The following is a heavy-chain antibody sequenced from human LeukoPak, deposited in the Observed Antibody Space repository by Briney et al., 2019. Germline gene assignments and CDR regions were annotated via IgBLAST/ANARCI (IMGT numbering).Heavy chain of an antibody. V-gene: IGHV1-2*02. Sequence: ASVKVSCKASGYTFTGYYMHWVRQAPGQGLEWMGWINPNSGGTNYAQKFQGRVTMTRDTSISTAYMELSRLRSDDTAVYYCTTVGLAGIVGATLRNYWGQGTLVTVSS. D-gene: IGHD1-26*01. J-gene: IGHJ4*02. CDR2: INPNSGGT. CDR1: GYTFTGYY. CDR3: TTVGLAGIVGATLRNY.